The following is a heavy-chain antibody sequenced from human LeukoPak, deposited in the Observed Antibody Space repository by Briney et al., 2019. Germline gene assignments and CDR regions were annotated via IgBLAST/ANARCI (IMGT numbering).Heavy chain of an antibody. Sequence: SETLSLTCTVSGGSISSYHWSWIRQPAGKGLEWIGRTYTSGSTNYNPSLKSRVTMSVDTSKNQFSLKLSSVAAADTAVYYCARGAGATIPINWGQGTLVTVSS. CDR1: GGSISSYH. CDR2: TYTSGST. V-gene: IGHV4-4*07. CDR3: ARGAGATIPIN. J-gene: IGHJ4*02. D-gene: IGHD1-26*01.